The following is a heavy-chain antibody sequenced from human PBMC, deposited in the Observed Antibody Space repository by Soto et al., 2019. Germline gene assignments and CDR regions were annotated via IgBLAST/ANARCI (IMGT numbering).Heavy chain of an antibody. CDR2: IYHSGST. CDR1: GGSISSGGYS. CDR3: ARVSTMVRGALVY. V-gene: IGHV4-30-2*01. D-gene: IGHD3-10*01. Sequence: QLQLQESGSGLVKPSQTLSLTCAVSGGSISSGGYSWSWIRQPPGKGLEWIGYIYHSGSTYYNPSLKSRVTISVDRSKNQFSLKLSSVTAADTAVYYRARVSTMVRGALVYWGQGTLVTVSS. J-gene: IGHJ4*02.